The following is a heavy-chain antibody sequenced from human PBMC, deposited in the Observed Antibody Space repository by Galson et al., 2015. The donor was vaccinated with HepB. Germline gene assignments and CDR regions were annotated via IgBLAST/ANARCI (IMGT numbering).Heavy chain of an antibody. V-gene: IGHV3-30*18. CDR2: ISYDGSNK. Sequence: SLRLSCAASGFTFSSYGMHWVRQAPGKGLEWVAVISYDGSNKYYADSVKGRFTISRDNSKNTLYLQMNSLRVEDTAVYYCAKAGIATPGASSYHIDAWGKGTTVTVSS. CDR3: AKAGIATPGASSYHIDA. D-gene: IGHD6-13*01. CDR1: GFTFSSYG. J-gene: IGHJ6*03.